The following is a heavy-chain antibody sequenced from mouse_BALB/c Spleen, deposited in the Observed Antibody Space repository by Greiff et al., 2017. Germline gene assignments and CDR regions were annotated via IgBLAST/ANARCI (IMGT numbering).Heavy chain of an antibody. CDR1: GFNIKDYY. CDR2: IDPENGNT. J-gene: IGHJ4*01. CDR3: ATLPAMDY. V-gene: IGHV14-1*02. Sequence: VQLKQSGAELVRPGALVKLSCKASGFNIKDYYMHWVKQRPEQGLEWIGWIDPENGNTIYDPKFQGKASITADTSSNTAYLQLSSLTSEDTAVYYCATLPAMDYWGQGTSVTVSS. D-gene: IGHD2-1*01.